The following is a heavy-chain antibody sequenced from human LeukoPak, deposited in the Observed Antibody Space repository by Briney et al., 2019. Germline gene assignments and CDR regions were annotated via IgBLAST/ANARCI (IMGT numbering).Heavy chain of an antibody. V-gene: IGHV1-8*01. CDR3: ARGFLDYDSSDYAFSYY. D-gene: IGHD3-22*01. J-gene: IGHJ4*02. CDR2: MNPNNGNT. Sequence: ASVKVSCKASGYTFTSYDITWVRQATGQGLEWMGWMNPNNGNTGYAQRFQGRVTLTRDTSISTAYMELSSLRSEDTAAYYCARGFLDYDSSDYAFSYYWGQGTLVTVSP. CDR1: GYTFTSYD.